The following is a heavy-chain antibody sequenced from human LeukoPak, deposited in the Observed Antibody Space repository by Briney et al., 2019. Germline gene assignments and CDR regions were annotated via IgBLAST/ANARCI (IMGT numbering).Heavy chain of an antibody. D-gene: IGHD3-22*01. Sequence: PGGSLRLSCAASGFTLSRHWMTWVRQAPGKGLEWVANIKHDGSEKNYVDSVKGRFTISRDNAKNSPYLQMNSLRAEDTAVYYCATPLDYYDRSDSHQGGDWGQGTLVTVSS. CDR2: IKHDGSEK. V-gene: IGHV3-7*03. CDR3: ATPLDYYDRSDSHQGGD. CDR1: GFTLSRHW. J-gene: IGHJ4*02.